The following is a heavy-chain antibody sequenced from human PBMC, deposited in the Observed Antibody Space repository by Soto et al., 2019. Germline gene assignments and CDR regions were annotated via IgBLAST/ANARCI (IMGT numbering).Heavy chain of an antibody. J-gene: IGHJ4*02. D-gene: IGHD3-22*01. CDR3: ARGVYYDSRGYYFFL. V-gene: IGHV1-69*13. Sequence: ASVKVSCKASGGTFSRYALSWVRQAPGQGPEWMGGTVPMFGTANYAQKFQGRVTITADESTSTAYMQLSSLRSEDTAVYYCARGVYYDSRGYYFFLWGQGTLVTVSS. CDR2: TVPMFGTA. CDR1: GGTFSRYA.